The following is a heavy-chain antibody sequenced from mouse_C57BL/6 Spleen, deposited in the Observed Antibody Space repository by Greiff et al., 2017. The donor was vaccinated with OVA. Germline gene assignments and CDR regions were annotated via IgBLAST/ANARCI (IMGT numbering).Heavy chain of an antibody. V-gene: IGHV7-1*01. CDR2: SRNKANDYTK. CDR1: GFTFSDFY. D-gene: IGHD1-1*02. Sequence: EVKVVESGGGLVQSGRSLRLSCATSGFTFSDFYMEWVRQAPGKGLEWIAASRNKANDYTKEYSASVKGRFIVSIDTSQSILYLQMNALRAEDTAIYYCARDANYGPYAYWGQGTLVTVSA. J-gene: IGHJ3*01. CDR3: ARDANYGPYAY.